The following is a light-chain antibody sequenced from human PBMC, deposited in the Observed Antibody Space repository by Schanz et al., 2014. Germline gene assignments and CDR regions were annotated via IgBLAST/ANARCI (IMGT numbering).Light chain of an antibody. CDR3: QSYDSSLSGWV. CDR1: SSNIGAGYD. J-gene: IGLJ3*02. V-gene: IGLV1-40*01. CDR2: GNN. Sequence: QSVLTQPPSVSGAPGQRVTISCTGSSSNIGAGYDVHWYQQLPGTAPKLLIYGNNNRPSGVPDRFSGSTSGTSASLAITGIQADDEAVYYCQSYDSSLSGWVFGGGTKLTVL.